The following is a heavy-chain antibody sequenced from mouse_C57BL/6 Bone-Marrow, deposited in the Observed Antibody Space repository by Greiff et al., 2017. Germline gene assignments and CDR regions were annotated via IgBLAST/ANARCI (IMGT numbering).Heavy chain of an antibody. V-gene: IGHV1-54*01. CDR3: AREYYEGAY. D-gene: IGHD1-1*01. CDR2: INPGSGGT. CDR1: GYAFTNYL. Sequence: VQLQQSGAELVRPGTSVKVSCKASGYAFTNYLIEWVKQRPGQGLEWIGVINPGSGGTNYNEKFKGKATLTADKSSSTAYMQLSSLTSEDSAVYFCAREYYEGAYWGQGTLVTVSA. J-gene: IGHJ3*01.